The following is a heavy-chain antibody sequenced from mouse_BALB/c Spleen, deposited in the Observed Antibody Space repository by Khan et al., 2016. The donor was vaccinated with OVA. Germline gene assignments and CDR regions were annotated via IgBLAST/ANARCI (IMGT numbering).Heavy chain of an antibody. J-gene: IGHJ2*01. CDR1: GYTFTNYV. D-gene: IGHD2-14*01. CDR3: ARWVRYDEGYYFDY. Sequence: EVQLQQSGPVLVKPGASVKMSCKASGYTFTNYVLHWVKQNPGQGLEWIGYITPYNDDTKYNEKFKGKAALTSDKSSSTVYMELSSLTSEDSAVYYGARWVRYDEGYYFDYWGQGTTLTVSS. V-gene: IGHV1S136*01. CDR2: ITPYNDDT.